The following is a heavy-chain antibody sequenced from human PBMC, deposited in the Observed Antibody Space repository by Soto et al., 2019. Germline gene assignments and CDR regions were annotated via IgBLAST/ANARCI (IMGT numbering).Heavy chain of an antibody. D-gene: IGHD2-8*02. CDR1: GGSFSGYY. Sequence: QVQLQQWGAGLLKPSETLSLTCAVYGGSFSGYYWSWIRQTPGKGLEWIGEINHSGSTNYNPSLKSRVTISVDTSKNQFSLKLSSVTAADTGVYYCARGHGYWYYWGQGTLVTVSS. V-gene: IGHV4-34*01. CDR2: INHSGST. J-gene: IGHJ4*02. CDR3: ARGHGYWYY.